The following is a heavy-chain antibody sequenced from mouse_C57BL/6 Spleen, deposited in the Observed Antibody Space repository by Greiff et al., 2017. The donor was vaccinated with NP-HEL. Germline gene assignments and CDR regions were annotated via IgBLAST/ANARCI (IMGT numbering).Heavy chain of an antibody. V-gene: IGHV1-15*01. J-gene: IGHJ4*01. CDR1: GYTFTDYE. D-gene: IGHD1-1*01. Sequence: VQLQQSGAELVRPGASVTLSCKASGYTFTDYEMHWVKQTPVHGLEWIGAIDPETGGTAYNQKFKGKAILTADKSSSTAYMELRSLTSEDSAVYYCTSYYDGSFYAMDYWGQGTSVTVSS. CDR2: IDPETGGT. CDR3: TSYYDGSFYAMDY.